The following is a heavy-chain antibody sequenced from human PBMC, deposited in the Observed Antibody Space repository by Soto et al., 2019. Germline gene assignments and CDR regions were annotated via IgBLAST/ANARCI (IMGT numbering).Heavy chain of an antibody. J-gene: IGHJ4*02. V-gene: IGHV4-39*02. Sequence: SETLSLTCTVSGGSTSSSSYYWGWIRQPPGKGLEWIGSIYYSGSTYYNPSLESRVTISIDTSKNQFSLKLTSVTAADTAVYYCAREGSFTLALRPPFDYWGLGSLVTVSS. CDR3: AREGSFTLALRPPFDY. D-gene: IGHD5-12*01. CDR1: GGSTSSSSYY. CDR2: IYYSGST.